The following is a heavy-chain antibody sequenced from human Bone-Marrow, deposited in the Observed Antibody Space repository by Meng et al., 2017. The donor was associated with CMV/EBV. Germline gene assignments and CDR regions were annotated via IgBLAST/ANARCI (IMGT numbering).Heavy chain of an antibody. CDR1: GGSISSSSYY. CDR3: ARDRCSSTSCYGPYYGMDV. D-gene: IGHD2-2*01. V-gene: IGHV4-39*07. CDR2: IYYSGST. Sequence: GSLRLSCTVSGGSISSSSYYWGWIRQPPGKGLEWIGSIYYSGSTYYNPSLKSRVTISVDTSKNQFSLKLSSVTAADTAVYYCARDRCSSTSCYGPYYGMDVWGPGTTVTVSS. J-gene: IGHJ6*01.